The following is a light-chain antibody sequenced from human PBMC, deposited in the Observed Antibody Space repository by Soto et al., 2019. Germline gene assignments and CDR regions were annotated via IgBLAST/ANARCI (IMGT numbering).Light chain of an antibody. CDR1: QSISTW. J-gene: IGKJ4*01. V-gene: IGKV1-5*03. CDR3: QQYNSYPVT. Sequence: DIQMTQSPSTLSASVGDRVTTTCRASQSISTWLACYQQKPGRAPKLLIYKASSLESGVPLRFSGSGSGTDFTLTISSLQPDDFATYYCQQYNSYPVTFGGGTKGDIK. CDR2: KAS.